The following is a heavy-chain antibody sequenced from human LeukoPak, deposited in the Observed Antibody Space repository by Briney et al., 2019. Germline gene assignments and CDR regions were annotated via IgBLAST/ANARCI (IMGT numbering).Heavy chain of an antibody. CDR1: VYTFTGYY. CDR3: ARAPPYYGSGSYYGDFDY. J-gene: IGHJ4*02. V-gene: IGHV1-2*02. D-gene: IGHD3-10*01. Sequence: GASVKVSCKASVYTFTGYYMHWVRQAPGQGLEWMGWINPNSGGTNYAQKFQGRVTMTRDTSISTAYMELSRLRSDDTAVYYCARAPPYYGSGSYYGDFDYWGQGTLVTVSS. CDR2: INPNSGGT.